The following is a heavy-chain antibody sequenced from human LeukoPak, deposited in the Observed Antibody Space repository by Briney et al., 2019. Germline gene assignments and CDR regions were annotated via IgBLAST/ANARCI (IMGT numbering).Heavy chain of an antibody. J-gene: IGHJ4*02. CDR3: ARGGGYCSGGSCPYYFDY. CDR2: MNPNSGNT. CDR1: GYTFTSYD. V-gene: IGHV1-8*01. D-gene: IGHD2-15*01. Sequence: ASVKVSCKASGYTFTSYDINWVRQATGQGLEWMGWMNPNSGNTGYAQKFQGRVTMATDTSISTAYMELSSLTSEDTAAYYCARGGGYCSGGSCPYYFDYWGQGTLVTVSS.